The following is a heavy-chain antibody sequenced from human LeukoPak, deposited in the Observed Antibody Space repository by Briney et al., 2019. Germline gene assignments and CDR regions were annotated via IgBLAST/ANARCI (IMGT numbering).Heavy chain of an antibody. CDR2: IYYSGST. CDR3: ARGPTNLDAFDI. Sequence: SETLSLTCTVSGGSISSYYWSWIRQPPGKGLEWIGYIYYSGSTNYNPSLTSRVTISVDTSKNQFSLKLSSVTAADTAVYYCARGPTNLDAFDIWGQGTMVTVSS. V-gene: IGHV4-59*01. J-gene: IGHJ3*02. CDR1: GGSISSYY. D-gene: IGHD5-12*01.